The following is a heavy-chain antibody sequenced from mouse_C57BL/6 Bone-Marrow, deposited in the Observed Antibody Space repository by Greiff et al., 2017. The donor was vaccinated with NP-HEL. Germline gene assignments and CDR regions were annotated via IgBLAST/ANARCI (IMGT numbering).Heavy chain of an antibody. D-gene: IGHD1-1*01. V-gene: IGHV1-69*01. CDR1: GYTFTSYW. CDR3: ARSFITTVVAKDWFAY. J-gene: IGHJ3*01. CDR2: IDPSDSYT. Sequence: QVQLQQPGAELVMPGASVKLSCKASGYTFTSYWMHWVKQRPGQGLEWIGEIDPSDSYTNYNQKFKGKSTLTVDKSSSTAYMQLSSLTSEDSAVYYCARSFITTVVAKDWFAYWGQGTLVTVSA.